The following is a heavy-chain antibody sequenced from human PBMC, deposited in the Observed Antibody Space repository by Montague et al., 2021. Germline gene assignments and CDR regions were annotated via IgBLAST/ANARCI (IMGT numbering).Heavy chain of an antibody. CDR1: GFTFRSYW. D-gene: IGHD3-16*01. CDR3: ARGGLRNYYYYMDV. Sequence: SLRLSCAASGFTFRSYWMHWVRQAPRKGLVWVSRIKSDGLIAIYADSVKGRFTISRDNAKDTLHLQMNSLRAEDTATYYCARGGLRNYYYYMDVWGKGTTVTVSS. J-gene: IGHJ6*03. V-gene: IGHV3-74*01. CDR2: IKSDGLIA.